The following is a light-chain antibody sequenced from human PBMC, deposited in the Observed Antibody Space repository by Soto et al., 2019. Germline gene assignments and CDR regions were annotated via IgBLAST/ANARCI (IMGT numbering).Light chain of an antibody. J-gene: IGKJ2*01. CDR3: LLYGDSPPAYT. V-gene: IGKV3-20*01. Sequence: EIVLTQSPGTLSLFPGERATLSCRASQSVSSSNLAWYRQKPGQAPGLLIYGAFNRATGIPDRFSGSGSATDFTLTISRLEPADFAVYYCLLYGDSPPAYTFGQGTKLDIK. CDR2: GAF. CDR1: QSVSSSN.